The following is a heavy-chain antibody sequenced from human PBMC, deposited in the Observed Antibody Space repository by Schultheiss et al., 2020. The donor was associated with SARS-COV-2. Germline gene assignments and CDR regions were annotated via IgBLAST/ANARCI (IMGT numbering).Heavy chain of an antibody. J-gene: IGHJ4*02. D-gene: IGHD3-16*01. V-gene: IGHV1-69*10. CDR3: AADKITFGGEVFDY. CDR2: INPNSGGT. CDR1: GGTFSSYA. Sequence: SVKVSCKASGGTFSSYAISWVRQAPGQGLEWMGWINPNSGGTNYAQKFQERVTITRDMSTSTAYMELSSLRSEDTAVYYCAADKITFGGEVFDYWGQGTLVTVSS.